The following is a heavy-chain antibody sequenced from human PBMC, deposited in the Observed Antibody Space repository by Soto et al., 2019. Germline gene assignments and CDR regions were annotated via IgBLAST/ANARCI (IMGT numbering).Heavy chain of an antibody. CDR1: GGSISSGDYY. J-gene: IGHJ4*02. CDR3: ARAAGTMVRGLAEPFDY. V-gene: IGHV4-30-4*01. Sequence: SETLSLTCTVSGGSISSGDYYWSWIRQPPGKGLEWIGYIYYSGSTYYNPSLKSRVTISVDTSKNQFSLKLSSVTAADTAVYYCARAAGTMVRGLAEPFDYWGQGTLVTVSS. CDR2: IYYSGST. D-gene: IGHD3-10*01.